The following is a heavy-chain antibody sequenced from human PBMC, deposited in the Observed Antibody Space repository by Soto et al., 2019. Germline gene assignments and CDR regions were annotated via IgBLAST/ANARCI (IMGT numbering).Heavy chain of an antibody. J-gene: IGHJ4*02. CDR3: ARERKLTERYDSSGYYLGEWSY. CDR2: INAGNGNT. Sequence: GPSVKVSCKASGYTFTSYAMRWVRQAPGQRLEWMGWINAGNGNTKYSQKFQGRVTITRDTSASTAYMELSSLRSEDTAVYYCARERKLTERYDSSGYYLGEWSYWGQGTLVTVSS. V-gene: IGHV1-3*01. CDR1: GYTFTSYA. D-gene: IGHD3-22*01.